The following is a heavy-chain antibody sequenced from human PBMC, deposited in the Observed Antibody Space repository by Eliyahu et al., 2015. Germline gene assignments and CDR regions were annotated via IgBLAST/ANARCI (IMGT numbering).Heavy chain of an antibody. CDR1: GXSLXSSNW. CDR3: ARGDSTSYASPPFDY. Sequence: QVQLQESGPGLVKPSXTLSLTXXVXGXSLXSSNWWSWVRQPPGKGLEWIGEIYHSGSTNNNPSLKIRVTISVDKSKNQFSLKLSSVTAADTAVYYCARGDSTSYASPPFDYWGQGTLVTVSS. D-gene: IGHD3-22*01. V-gene: IGHV4-4*02. J-gene: IGHJ4*02. CDR2: IYHSGST.